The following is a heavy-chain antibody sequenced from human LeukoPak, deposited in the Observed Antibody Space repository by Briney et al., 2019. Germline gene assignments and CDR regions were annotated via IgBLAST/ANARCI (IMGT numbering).Heavy chain of an antibody. V-gene: IGHV4-34*01. Sequence: PAETLSLTCAVYGGSFSGYYWSWIRQPPGKGLEWLGEINHSGSTNYNPSLKSRVTISVETSKNQFSLKLSAVTAADTAVYYCASARGGSYYGLTWGQGTLVTVSS. CDR2: INHSGST. D-gene: IGHD1-26*01. J-gene: IGHJ4*02. CDR3: ASARGGSYYGLT. CDR1: GGSFSGYY.